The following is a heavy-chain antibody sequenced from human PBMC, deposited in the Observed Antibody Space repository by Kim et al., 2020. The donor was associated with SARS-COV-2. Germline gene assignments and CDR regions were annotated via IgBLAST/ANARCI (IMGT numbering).Heavy chain of an antibody. Sequence: ASVKVSCKASGYSFTGFAINWVRQAPGQGLEWMEWINTNTRDPTIARGFTGRFVFSLDTSVTTAYIQISSLKAEDTALYYCARGKGLADRLGWDRHWFDTWGQVTLVTVT. CDR1: GYSFTGFA. J-gene: IGHJ5*02. V-gene: IGHV7-4-1*02. CDR3: ARGKGLADRLGWDRHWFDT. D-gene: IGHD6-6*01. CDR2: INTNTRDP.